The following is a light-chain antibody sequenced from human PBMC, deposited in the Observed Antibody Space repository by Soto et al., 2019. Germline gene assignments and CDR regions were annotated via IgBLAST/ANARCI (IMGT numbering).Light chain of an antibody. CDR1: QSVSSN. J-gene: IGKJ5*01. CDR2: GAS. V-gene: IGKV3-11*01. Sequence: GGGSLSYKTSQSVSSNLAWYQQKPGQAPRLLIYGASTRATGIPARFSGSGSGTEFTHTTSSLEPEALEVYYCQQRSNWPPLTSGQGRRLEIK. CDR3: QQRSNWPPLT.